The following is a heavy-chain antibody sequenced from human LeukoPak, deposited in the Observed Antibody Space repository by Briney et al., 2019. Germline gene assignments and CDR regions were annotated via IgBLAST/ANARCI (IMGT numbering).Heavy chain of an antibody. CDR2: IWYDGSNK. J-gene: IGHJ3*02. CDR3: ARDRDWAFDI. D-gene: IGHD2-21*01. Sequence: PGGSLRLSCAASGFMFSSSGMHWVRQAPGKGLEWVAVIWYDGSNKHYADSVKGRLTISRDYSKNTMYLQMNSLRIEDTAVYYCARDRDWAFDIWGQGTMVTVSS. V-gene: IGHV3-30*19. CDR1: GFMFSSSG.